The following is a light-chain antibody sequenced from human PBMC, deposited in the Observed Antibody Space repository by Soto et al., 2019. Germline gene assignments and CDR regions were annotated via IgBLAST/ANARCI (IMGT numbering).Light chain of an antibody. V-gene: IGLV1-51*01. Sequence: QSVLTQPPSVSAAPGQKVTISCSGSSSNIGNNYVSCFQQLPGTAPKLLIYDSNKRPSGIPDRFSGSKSGTSATLGITELQTGDEADYYCGAWDSSLSAVLFGGGTKLTVL. CDR2: DSN. CDR1: SSNIGNNY. J-gene: IGLJ3*02. CDR3: GAWDSSLSAVL.